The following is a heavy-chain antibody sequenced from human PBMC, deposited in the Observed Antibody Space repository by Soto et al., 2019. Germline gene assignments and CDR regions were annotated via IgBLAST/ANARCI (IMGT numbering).Heavy chain of an antibody. CDR3: ARSGDYGDHDAFEI. J-gene: IGHJ3*02. Sequence: ASVKVSCKASGYTFTSYGITWVRQAPGQGREWMGWISAYNGNTNYAQKLQGRVTMTTDTSTSTAYLELRSLRSDDTAVYSCARSGDYGDHDAFEIWGQGTMVTVSS. CDR1: GYTFTSYG. CDR2: ISAYNGNT. D-gene: IGHD4-17*01. V-gene: IGHV1-18*04.